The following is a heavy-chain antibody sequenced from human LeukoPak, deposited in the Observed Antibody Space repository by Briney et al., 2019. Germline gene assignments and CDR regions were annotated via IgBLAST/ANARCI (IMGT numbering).Heavy chain of an antibody. CDR2: IYTGGST. CDR3: ARYGSGSQAPA. D-gene: IGHD3-10*01. J-gene: IGHJ5*02. CDR1: GFTVSSNY. V-gene: IGHV3-66*01. Sequence: QAGGSLRLSCAASGFTVSSNYMSWVRQAPGKGLEWVSVIYTGGSTYYAGSVKGRFSISRDNSKNTLYLQMNSLRAEDTAVYYCARYGSGSQAPAWGQGTLVTVSS.